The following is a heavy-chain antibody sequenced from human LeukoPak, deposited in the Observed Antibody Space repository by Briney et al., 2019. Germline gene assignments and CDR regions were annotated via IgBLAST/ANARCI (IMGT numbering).Heavy chain of an antibody. V-gene: IGHV3-48*03. CDR1: GFTFSSYE. D-gene: IGHD6-19*01. CDR3: ARDTRSGWSRPAWFDP. Sequence: SGGSLRLSCAASGFTFSSYEMNWVRQAPGKGLEWVSYISSGSSTIYYADSVKGRFTISRDNAKNSLYLQMYSLRAEDTAVYYCARDTRSGWSRPAWFDPWGQGTLVTVSS. J-gene: IGHJ5*02. CDR2: ISSGSSTI.